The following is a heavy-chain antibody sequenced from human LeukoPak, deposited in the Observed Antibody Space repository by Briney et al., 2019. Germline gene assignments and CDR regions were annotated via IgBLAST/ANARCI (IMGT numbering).Heavy chain of an antibody. J-gene: IGHJ4*02. CDR1: GFTFSSYN. CDR2: ITSSSSI. CDR3: VKDRTGTYTLDY. Sequence: PGGSLRLSCAASGFTFSSYNMNWVRQAPGKRLKWVSYITSSSSIYYADSVKGRFTISRDNAKNSLFLQMNSLRDEDTAVYYCVKDRTGTYTLDYWGQGTLVTVSS. D-gene: IGHD3-10*01. V-gene: IGHV3-48*02.